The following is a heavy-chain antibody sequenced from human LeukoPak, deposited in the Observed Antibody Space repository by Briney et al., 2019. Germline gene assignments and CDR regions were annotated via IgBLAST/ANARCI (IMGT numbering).Heavy chain of an antibody. V-gene: IGHV4-38-2*01. CDR3: ARVTGRAVAVRSIIYFDY. Sequence: KPSETLSLTCAVSGYSISSGYYWGWIRQPPGKGLEWIRSIYHSGSTYYNPSLKSRVTISVDTSKNQFSLKLSSVTAADTAVYYCARVTGRAVAVRSIIYFDYWGQGTLVTVSS. CDR1: GYSISSGYY. CDR2: IYHSGST. D-gene: IGHD6-19*01. J-gene: IGHJ4*02.